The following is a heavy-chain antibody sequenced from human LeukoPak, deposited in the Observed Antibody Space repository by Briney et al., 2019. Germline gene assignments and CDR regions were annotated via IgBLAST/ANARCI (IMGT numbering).Heavy chain of an antibody. J-gene: IGHJ4*02. Sequence: GGSLRLSCAASGFAVSSKYITWVRQAPGKGMEWVSVIYSDGSTFYADSVKGRFTISRDNAKNTLFLQMNSLKPEGTAVYYCARGPWDYWGQGTLVTVSS. CDR2: IYSDGST. V-gene: IGHV3-53*05. CDR3: ARGPWDY. CDR1: GFAVSSKY.